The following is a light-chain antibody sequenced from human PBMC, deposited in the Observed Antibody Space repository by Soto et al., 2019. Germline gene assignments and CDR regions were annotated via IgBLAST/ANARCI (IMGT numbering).Light chain of an antibody. Sequence: QSLLTQPPSSSGSPGQSVTISCTGTSSEVGAYNYVSWYQQHPGKAPKLMIYEVSKRPSGVPDRFSASKSGNTASLTVSGLQAEDEADYYCSSHGGSNNFYVFGTGTKVTVL. CDR1: SSEVGAYNY. V-gene: IGLV2-8*01. CDR2: EVS. CDR3: SSHGGSNNFYV. J-gene: IGLJ1*01.